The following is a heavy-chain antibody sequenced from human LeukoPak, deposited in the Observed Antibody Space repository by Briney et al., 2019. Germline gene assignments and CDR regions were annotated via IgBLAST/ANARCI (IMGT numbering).Heavy chain of an antibody. CDR3: ARGVGS. CDR2: INHSGST. J-gene: IGHJ4*02. Sequence: SSETLSLTCAVYGGSFSGYYWSWIRQPPGKGLEWIGEINHSGSTNYNPSLKSRVTISVDTSKNQFSLKLSSVTAADTAVYYCARGVGSWGQGTLVTVSS. CDR1: GGSFSGYY. V-gene: IGHV4-34*01.